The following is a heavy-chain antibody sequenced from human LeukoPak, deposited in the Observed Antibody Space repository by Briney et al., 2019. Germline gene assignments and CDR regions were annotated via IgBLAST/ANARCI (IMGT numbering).Heavy chain of an antibody. J-gene: IGHJ6*02. CDR3: ARVPMVRGVIKTYYYYGMDV. CDR1: GGSISSGGYY. D-gene: IGHD3-10*01. CDR2: IYYSGST. Sequence: KPSQTLSLTCTVSGGSISSGGYYWSWIRQHPGKGLEWIGYIYYSGSTYYNPSLKSRVTISVDTSKNQFSLKLSSVTAADTAVYYCARVPMVRGVIKTYYYYGMDVWGQGTTVTVSS. V-gene: IGHV4-31*03.